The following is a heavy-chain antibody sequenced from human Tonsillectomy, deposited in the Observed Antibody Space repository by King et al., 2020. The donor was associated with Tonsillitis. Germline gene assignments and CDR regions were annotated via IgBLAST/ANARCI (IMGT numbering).Heavy chain of an antibody. V-gene: IGHV3-74*01. CDR1: GFTFSYYW. Sequence: VKLVESGGGLVQPGGSLRLSCAASGFTFSYYWMHWVRQAPGKGLVWVSRINSDGSTTNYADSVKGRFTISRDNAKNTLYLQMNSLRADDTAAYYCVREGIAVGTNFDSWGQGSLVTVSS. D-gene: IGHD6-19*01. CDR3: VREGIAVGTNFDS. J-gene: IGHJ4*02. CDR2: INSDGSTT.